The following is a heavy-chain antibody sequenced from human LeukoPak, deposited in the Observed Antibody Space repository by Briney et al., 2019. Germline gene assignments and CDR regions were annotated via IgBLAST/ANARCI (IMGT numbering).Heavy chain of an antibody. CDR3: ARDDGSGSDGFDY. J-gene: IGHJ4*02. D-gene: IGHD3-10*01. Sequence: GGSLRLSCAASGFTFSDYYMTWIRQAPGKGLEWVAVMSYDGSNKYYADSVKGRFTISRDNSKNTLYLQMNSLRAEDTAVYYCARDDGSGSDGFDYWGQGTLVTVSS. V-gene: IGHV3-30*01. CDR1: GFTFSDYY. CDR2: MSYDGSNK.